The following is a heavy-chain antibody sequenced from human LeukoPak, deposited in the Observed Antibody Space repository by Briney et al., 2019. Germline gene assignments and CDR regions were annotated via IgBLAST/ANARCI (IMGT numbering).Heavy chain of an antibody. CDR1: GDTVSRNGAA. Sequence: SQTLSLTCAISGDTVSRNGAAWNWIRQSPSRGLEWLGRTYYRSKWYNDYAMSVKSRITITPDTSKNQFSLHLNSVTPEDTAVYYCTRDLRGAAAGTSYYYYGMDVWGKGTTVTVSS. D-gene: IGHD6-13*01. V-gene: IGHV6-1*01. CDR2: TYYRSKWYN. J-gene: IGHJ6*04. CDR3: TRDLRGAAAGTSYYYYGMDV.